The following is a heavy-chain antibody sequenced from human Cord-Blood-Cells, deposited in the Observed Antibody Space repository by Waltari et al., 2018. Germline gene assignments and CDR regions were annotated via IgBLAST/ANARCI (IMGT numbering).Heavy chain of an antibody. D-gene: IGHD3-3*01. CDR3: AKDYDFWSGYYDY. CDR2: ISWNSGSI. Sequence: SGFTFDDYAMHWVRQAPGKGLEWVSGISWNSGSIGYADSVKGRFTISRDNAKNSLYLQMNSLRAEDTALYYCAKDYDFWSGYYDYWGQGTLVTVSS. V-gene: IGHV3-9*01. J-gene: IGHJ4*02. CDR1: GFTFDDYA.